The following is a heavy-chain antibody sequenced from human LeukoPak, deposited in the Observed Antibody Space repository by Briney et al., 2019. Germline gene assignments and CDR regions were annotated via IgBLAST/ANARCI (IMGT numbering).Heavy chain of an antibody. Sequence: ASVKVSCKASGGTFSSYAISWVRQAPRQGLEWMGGIIPIFGTANYAQKFQGRVTITTDESTSTAYMELSSLRSEDTAVYYCARDRGYSYGPLNWFDPWGQGTLVTVSS. CDR2: IIPIFGTA. CDR1: GGTFSSYA. D-gene: IGHD5-18*01. J-gene: IGHJ5*02. CDR3: ARDRGYSYGPLNWFDP. V-gene: IGHV1-69*05.